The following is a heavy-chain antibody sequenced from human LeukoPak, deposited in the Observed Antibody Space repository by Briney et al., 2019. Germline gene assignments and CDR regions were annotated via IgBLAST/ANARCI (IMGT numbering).Heavy chain of an antibody. CDR2: ISAKNGNT. D-gene: IGHD1-26*01. CDR1: GYTFTRYG. CDR3: ARGGVVGAIAKNMDV. Sequence: ASVKVSCKASGYTFTRYGIAWVRQAPGQGLEWMGWISAKNGNTNYAQKFQDRVTMTTDTSTTTAHMELRSLRSDDTAVYYCARGGVVGAIAKNMDVWGQGTTVTVSS. J-gene: IGHJ6*02. V-gene: IGHV1-18*01.